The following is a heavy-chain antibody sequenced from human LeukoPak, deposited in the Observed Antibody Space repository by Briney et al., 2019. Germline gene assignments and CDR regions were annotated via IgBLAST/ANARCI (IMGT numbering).Heavy chain of an antibody. V-gene: IGHV1-2*02. CDR3: ASEGTAAAGPKAYNWFDP. CDR1: GYTFTGYY. CDR2: INPNSGGT. J-gene: IGHJ5*02. Sequence: ASVKVSCKASGYTFTGYYMHWVRQAPGQGLERMGWINPNSGGTNYAQKFQGRVTMTRDTSISTAYMELSRLRSDDTAVYYCASEGTAAAGPKAYNWFDPWGQGTLVTVSS. D-gene: IGHD6-13*01.